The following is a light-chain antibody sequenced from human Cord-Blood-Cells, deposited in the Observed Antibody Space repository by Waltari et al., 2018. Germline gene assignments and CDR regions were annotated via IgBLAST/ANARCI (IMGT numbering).Light chain of an antibody. CDR1: QSISSY. J-gene: IGKJ2*03. CDR2: AAS. V-gene: IGKV1-39*01. Sequence: DIQMTQSPSSLSASVGDRVTITCRASQSISSYLNWYQQKPGKAPKLLIYAASSLQSGVPAMFSGSGSGTDFTIPISRLQPEDFATYYCQQSYSTPYSFRQGTKLEIK. CDR3: QQSYSTPYS.